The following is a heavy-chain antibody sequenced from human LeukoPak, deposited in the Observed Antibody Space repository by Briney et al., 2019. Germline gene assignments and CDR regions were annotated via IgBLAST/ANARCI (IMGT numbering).Heavy chain of an antibody. V-gene: IGHV3-23*01. J-gene: IGHJ3*02. Sequence: GGSLRLSCAASGFTFSSYAISWVRQAPGKGLEWVSGISGSGGSTYYVDSVKGRFTISRDNSKNTLYLQMNSLRAEDTAVYYCARELVWVDYDAFDIWGQGTMVTVSS. CDR1: GFTFSSYA. D-gene: IGHD3-16*01. CDR3: ARELVWVDYDAFDI. CDR2: ISGSGGST.